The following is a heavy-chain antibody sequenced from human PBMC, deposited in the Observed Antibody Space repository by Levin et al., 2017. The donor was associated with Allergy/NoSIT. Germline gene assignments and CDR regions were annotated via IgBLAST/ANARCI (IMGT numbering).Heavy chain of an antibody. D-gene: IGHD4-17*01. J-gene: IGHJ4*02. CDR2: ISAYTGNT. CDR1: GYTFTSYG. V-gene: IGHV1-18*01. Sequence: GESLKISCKASGYTFTSYGFSWVRQAPGQGLEWMGWISAYTGNTNYAQKVQGRVTMTTDTSTRTAYMELRSLGSDDTAVYYCARVDYGDYFVFDYWGQGTLVTVSS. CDR3: ARVDYGDYFVFDY.